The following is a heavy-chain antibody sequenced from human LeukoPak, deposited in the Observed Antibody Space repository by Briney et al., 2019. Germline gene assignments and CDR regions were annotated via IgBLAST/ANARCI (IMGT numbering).Heavy chain of an antibody. CDR3: AVEVAAAGTLNLDY. J-gene: IGHJ4*02. CDR1: GFTFTSSA. CDR2: IVVGSGNT. V-gene: IGHV1-58*01. D-gene: IGHD6-13*01. Sequence: SVKVSCKASGFTFTSSAVQWVRQARGQRLEWIGWIVVGSGNTNYAQKFQERVTITRDMSTSTAYMELSSLRSEDTAVYYCAVEVAAAGTLNLDYWGQGTLVTVSS.